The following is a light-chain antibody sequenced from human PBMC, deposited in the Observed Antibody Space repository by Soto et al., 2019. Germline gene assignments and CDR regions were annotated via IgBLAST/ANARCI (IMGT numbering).Light chain of an antibody. Sequence: DIQMTQSPSSLSASVGDRVTITCRASQSIGRWLAWYQQKPGKVPKVLIYKASTLERGVPSRFSGSGSGTAFTLTISSLQPDDFATYYCQEHSSYWTFGQGTKV. CDR3: QEHSSYWT. V-gene: IGKV1-5*03. J-gene: IGKJ1*01. CDR2: KAS. CDR1: QSIGRW.